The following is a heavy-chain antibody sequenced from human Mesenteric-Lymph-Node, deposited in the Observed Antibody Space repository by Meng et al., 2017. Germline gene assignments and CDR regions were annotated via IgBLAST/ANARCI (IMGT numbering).Heavy chain of an antibody. CDR3: AIRGAPRIVGALSGFNWFDP. D-gene: IGHD1-26*01. J-gene: IGHJ5*02. CDR2: MNPNSGHT. Sequence: ASVKVSCKASGYTFTSYDINWVRQATGQGLEWMGWMNPNSGHTGYVQKFQGRVTITADESTSTAYMELSSLRSEDTAVYYCAIRGAPRIVGALSGFNWFDPWGQGTLVTVSS. CDR1: GYTFTSYD. V-gene: IGHV1-8*03.